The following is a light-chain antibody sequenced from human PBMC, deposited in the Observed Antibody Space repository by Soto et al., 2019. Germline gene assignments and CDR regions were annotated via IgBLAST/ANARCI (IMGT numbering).Light chain of an antibody. V-gene: IGKV3-11*01. CDR2: GAS. Sequence: EVVLTQSPATLSFSPGERATLSCRASQNVRTFLDWYQQKPGQAPRLLIYGASNRATGIPARFSGSGSGTDLTLTIISLEPEDFAVYYCQQHSHWPPWTFGQGTRVEIQ. CDR3: QQHSHWPPWT. J-gene: IGKJ1*01. CDR1: QNVRTF.